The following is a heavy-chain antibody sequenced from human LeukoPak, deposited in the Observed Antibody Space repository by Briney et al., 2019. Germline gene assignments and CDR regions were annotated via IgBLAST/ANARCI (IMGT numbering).Heavy chain of an antibody. CDR3: ARAGDYYDSSGYFRFFDY. CDR2: IYYSGST. V-gene: IGHV4-59*01. J-gene: IGHJ4*02. CDR1: GGSISSYY. Sequence: SETLSLTCTVSGGSISSYYWSWIRQPPGKGLEWIGYIYYSGSTNYNPSLKSRVTISVDTSKNQFSLKLSSVTAADTAVYYCARAGDYYDSSGYFRFFDYWGQGTLVTVSS. D-gene: IGHD3-22*01.